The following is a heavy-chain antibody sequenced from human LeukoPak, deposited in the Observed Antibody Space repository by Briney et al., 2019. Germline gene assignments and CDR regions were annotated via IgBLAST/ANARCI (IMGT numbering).Heavy chain of an antibody. D-gene: IGHD5-18*01. V-gene: IGHV3-33*01. J-gene: IGHJ4*02. CDR1: GFTFSSYG. CDR3: ASGSGYSYGYGVDY. CDR2: IWYDGSNK. Sequence: PGGSLRLSCAASGFTFSSYGMHWVRQAPDKGLEWVAVIWYDGSNKYYADSVKGRFTISRDNSKNTLYLQMNSLRAEDTAVYYCASGSGYSYGYGVDYWGQGTLVTVSS.